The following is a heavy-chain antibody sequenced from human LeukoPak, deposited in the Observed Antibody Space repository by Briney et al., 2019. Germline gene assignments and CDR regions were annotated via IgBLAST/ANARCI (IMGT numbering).Heavy chain of an antibody. D-gene: IGHD3-10*01. CDR1: GFAFNTYA. V-gene: IGHV3-33*01. CDR2: IWHDGSHK. Sequence: GGSLRLSCAASGFAFNTYAMHWVRQAPGQGLEWVALIWHDGSHKFYSNSVRGQFTISRDNSKNTVSLQMNNLRLEDTAVYYCAREIFSSGSYPDFWGQGTLVTVSS. CDR3: AREIFSSGSYPDF. J-gene: IGHJ4*02.